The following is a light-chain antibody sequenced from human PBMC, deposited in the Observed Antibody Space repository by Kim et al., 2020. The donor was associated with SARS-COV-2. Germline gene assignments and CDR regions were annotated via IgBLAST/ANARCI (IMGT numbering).Light chain of an antibody. Sequence: PGQTASITCSGDKLGDKYACWYQQKPGQSPVLVNYQDSKRPSGIPERFSGSNSGNTATLTISGTQAMDEADYYCQAWDSSTASYVFGTGTKVTVL. CDR3: QAWDSSTASYV. V-gene: IGLV3-1*01. CDR2: QDS. CDR1: KLGDKY. J-gene: IGLJ1*01.